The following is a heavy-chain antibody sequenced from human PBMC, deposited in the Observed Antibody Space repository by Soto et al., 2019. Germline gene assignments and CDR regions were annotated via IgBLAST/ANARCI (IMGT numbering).Heavy chain of an antibody. Sequence: SETLSLTCAVSGDSISSSSYYWAWIRQPPGKGLEWVGSIHYRANSYYSPSLKSRITISVDTSKNQISLRLSSVTAADTAVYYCARPLQLAVSGFDPWGQGTLVTVSS. V-gene: IGHV4-39*01. D-gene: IGHD3-3*02. CDR2: IHYRANS. J-gene: IGHJ5*02. CDR3: ARPLQLAVSGFDP. CDR1: GDSISSSSYY.